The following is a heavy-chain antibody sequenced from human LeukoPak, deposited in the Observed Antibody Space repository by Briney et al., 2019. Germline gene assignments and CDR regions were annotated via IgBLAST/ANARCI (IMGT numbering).Heavy chain of an antibody. CDR2: ISGRDDST. Sequence: PGGTLRLSCAASGFTFSIYGMNWVRQAPGEGLEWVSAISGRDDSTNYADCVKGRFTISRDKYKNTMCLKMNRLRAEDTAVCVRATTPGLRANHWGQGTLVTVSS. CDR3: ATTPGLRANH. CDR1: GFTFSIYG. V-gene: IGHV3-23*01. J-gene: IGHJ4*02. D-gene: IGHD3-16*01.